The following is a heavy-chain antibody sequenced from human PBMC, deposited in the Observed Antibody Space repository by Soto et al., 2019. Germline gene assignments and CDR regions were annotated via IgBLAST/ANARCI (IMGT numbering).Heavy chain of an antibody. Sequence: GGSLRLSCAASGFTFSSYSMNWVRQAPGRGLEWVSSISSSSSYIYYADSVKGRFTISRDNAKNSLYLQMNSLRPEDTGLYYCARENSRISPRLFQHWGHGTLVTVSS. CDR1: GFTFSSYS. CDR3: ARENSRISPRLFQH. V-gene: IGHV3-21*01. D-gene: IGHD6-6*01. CDR2: ISSSSSYI. J-gene: IGHJ1*01.